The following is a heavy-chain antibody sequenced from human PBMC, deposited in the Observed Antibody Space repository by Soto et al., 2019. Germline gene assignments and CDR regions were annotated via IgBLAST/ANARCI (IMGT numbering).Heavy chain of an antibody. D-gene: IGHD3-10*01. V-gene: IGHV3-21*01. Sequence: GGSLRLSCTASGFTFSSYSMNWVRQAPGKGLEWVSSISSSSSYIYYADSVKGRFTISRDNAKNSLYLQMNSLRAEDTAVYYCAGSVRGVISRYYYYGMDVWGQGTTVTVSS. CDR3: AGSVRGVISRYYYYGMDV. CDR1: GFTFSSYS. CDR2: ISSSSSYI. J-gene: IGHJ6*02.